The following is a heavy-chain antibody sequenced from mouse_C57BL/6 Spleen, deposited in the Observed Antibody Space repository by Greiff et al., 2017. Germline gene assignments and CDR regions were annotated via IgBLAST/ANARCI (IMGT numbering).Heavy chain of an antibody. V-gene: IGHV2-6-1*01. J-gene: IGHJ4*01. CDR1: GFSLTSSG. Sequence: VQVVESGPGLVAPSQSLSITCTVSGFSLTSSGVHWVRQPPGKGLEWLVVIWSDGSTTSTSALKSRLSLSKDNAKSQVFLKMNSLQTDDTAMDYCARHGGPLYAMDYWGQGTSVTVAS. CDR2: IWSDGST. CDR3: ARHGGPLYAMDY.